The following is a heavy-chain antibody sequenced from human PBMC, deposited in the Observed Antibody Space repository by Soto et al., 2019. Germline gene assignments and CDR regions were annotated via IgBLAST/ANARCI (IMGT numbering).Heavy chain of an antibody. CDR1: GFTFSDYY. CDR2: ISSSSSYT. D-gene: IGHD3-22*01. J-gene: IGHJ5*02. V-gene: IGHV3-11*03. Sequence: GGSLRLSCAASGFTFSDYYMSWIRQAPGKGLEWVSYISSSSSYTNYADSVKGRFTISRDNAKNSLYLQMNSLRAEDTAVYYCASAGLLRHRTFDPWGQGTLVTVSS. CDR3: ASAGLLRHRTFDP.